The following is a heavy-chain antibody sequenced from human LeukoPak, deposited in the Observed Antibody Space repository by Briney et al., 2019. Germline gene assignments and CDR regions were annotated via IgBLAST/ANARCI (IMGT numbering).Heavy chain of an antibody. D-gene: IGHD2-2*01. Sequence: PLETLSLTCTVSGGSISSSSSYWGWIRQSPGKGLEWIGNMYYSGSTYYNPSLKSRVTISVDASRNLFSLKLSSVTAADTAVYYCATYHQRFDPWGQGTLVTVSS. J-gene: IGHJ5*02. CDR3: ATYHQRFDP. CDR2: MYYSGST. CDR1: GGSISSSSSY. V-gene: IGHV4-39*02.